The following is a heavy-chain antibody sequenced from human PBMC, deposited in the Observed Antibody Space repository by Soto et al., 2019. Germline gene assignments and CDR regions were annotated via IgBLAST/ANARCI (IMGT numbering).Heavy chain of an antibody. CDR3: ARSFYGYVDY. J-gene: IGHJ4*02. CDR1: GYTFTNSK. CDR2: ISANNDNT. V-gene: IGHV1-18*04. D-gene: IGHD3-10*01. Sequence: AAVKVSCKASGYTFTNSKITWVRQAPGQGLEWMGWISANNDNTNYAEKFQGRVTMTTDTSTSTAYMDLRSLSSDDTAVYYCARSFYGYVDYWGQGTRVTVSS.